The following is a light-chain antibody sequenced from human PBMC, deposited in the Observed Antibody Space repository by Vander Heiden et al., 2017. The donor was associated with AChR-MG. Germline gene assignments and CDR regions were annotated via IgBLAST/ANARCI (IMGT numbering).Light chain of an antibody. J-gene: IGLJ2*01. CDR2: YDS. V-gene: IGLV3-21*04. Sequence: SYVLTPPPSVSVAPGQTARITCGGNNIGNQGVHWYQPRPGQAPVLVISYDSDRTAGIPERFSGSNAGNTATLTSSRVEAGDGADYYCQVWDNSGDHVVFGGGTKLTVL. CDR3: QVWDNSGDHVV. CDR1: NIGNQG.